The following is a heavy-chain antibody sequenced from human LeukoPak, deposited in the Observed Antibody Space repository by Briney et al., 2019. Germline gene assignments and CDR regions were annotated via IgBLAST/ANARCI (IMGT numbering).Heavy chain of an antibody. V-gene: IGHV4-34*01. CDR1: GGFFSGYY. J-gene: IGHJ4*02. D-gene: IGHD3-22*01. CDR2: INHSGST. Sequence: SETLSLTCAVYGGFFSGYYWSWIRQPPGKGLEWIGEINHSGSTNYNPSLKSRVTISVDTSKNQFSLKLSSVTAADTAVYYCARGPKYDSSGYYFDYWGQGTLVTVSS. CDR3: ARGPKYDSSGYYFDY.